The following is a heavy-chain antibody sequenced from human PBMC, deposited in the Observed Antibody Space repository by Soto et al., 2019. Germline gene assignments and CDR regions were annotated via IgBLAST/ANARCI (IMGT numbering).Heavy chain of an antibody. CDR3: ARGLAAAGLRSAFDI. J-gene: IGHJ3*02. CDR1: GGTFSSYA. V-gene: IGHV1-69*01. Sequence: SVKVSCKASGGTFSSYAISWVRQAPVQGLEWMGGIIPIFGTANYAQKFQGRVTITADESTSTAYMELSSLRSEDTAVYYCARGLAAAGLRSAFDIWGQGTMVTVPS. D-gene: IGHD6-13*01. CDR2: IIPIFGTA.